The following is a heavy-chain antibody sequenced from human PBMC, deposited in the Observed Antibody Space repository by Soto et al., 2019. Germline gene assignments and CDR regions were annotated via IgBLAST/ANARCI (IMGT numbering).Heavy chain of an antibody. V-gene: IGHV1-69*13. D-gene: IGHD2-2*01. CDR2: IIPIFGTA. J-gene: IGHJ6*02. CDR3: ARVPSPHYYYYYGMDV. Sequence: GASVKVSCKASGGTFSSYAISWVRQAPGQGLEWMGGIIPIFGTANYAQKFQGRVTITADESTSTAYMELSSLRSEDTAVYYCARVPSPHYYYYYGMDVWGQGTTVTVSS. CDR1: GGTFSSYA.